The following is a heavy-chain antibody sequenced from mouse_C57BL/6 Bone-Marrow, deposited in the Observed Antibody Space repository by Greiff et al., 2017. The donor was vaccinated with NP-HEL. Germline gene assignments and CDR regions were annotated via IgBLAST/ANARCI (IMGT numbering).Heavy chain of an antibody. CDR1: GYTFTSYG. J-gene: IGHJ1*03. D-gene: IGHD1-1*01. CDR2: IYPRSGNT. CDR3: ARPYYYGSSYGYFDV. Sequence: QVQLQQSGAELARPGASVKLSCKASGYTFTSYGISWVKQRTGQGLEWIGEIYPRSGNTYYNEKFKGKATLTADKSSSTAYMELRSLTSEDSAVYVCARPYYYGSSYGYFDVWGTGTTVTVSS. V-gene: IGHV1-81*01.